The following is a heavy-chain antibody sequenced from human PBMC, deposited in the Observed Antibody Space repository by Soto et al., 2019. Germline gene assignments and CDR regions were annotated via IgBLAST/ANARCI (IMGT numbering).Heavy chain of an antibody. V-gene: IGHV1-69*01. CDR3: ARSQGSSTSLEIYYYYCYGMDV. Sequence: QVQLVQSGAEVKKPGSSVKVSCKASGGTFGSYAISWVRQAPGQGLEWMGGIIPITATANYAQEFQGRVTMTADESTSTASMRLSSLRSEDTAVYYCARSQGSSTSLEIYYYYCYGMDVWGQGTTVTVSS. J-gene: IGHJ6*02. D-gene: IGHD2-2*01. CDR2: IIPITATA. CDR1: GGTFGSYA.